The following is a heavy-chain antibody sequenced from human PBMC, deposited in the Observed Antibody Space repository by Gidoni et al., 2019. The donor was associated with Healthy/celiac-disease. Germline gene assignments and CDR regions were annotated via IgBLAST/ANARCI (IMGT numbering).Heavy chain of an antibody. CDR1: GYTFTSYD. Sequence: QVQLVQSGAEVKKPGASVRVSCKASGYTFTSYDINWVRQATGQGLAWMGWMNPNSGNTGYEQKFQGRVTMTRNTSISTAYMELSSLGSEDTAVYYCARGKTPLAVALHYWGQGTLVTVSS. CDR3: ARGKTPLAVALHY. J-gene: IGHJ4*02. D-gene: IGHD6-19*01. CDR2: MNPNSGNT. V-gene: IGHV1-8*01.